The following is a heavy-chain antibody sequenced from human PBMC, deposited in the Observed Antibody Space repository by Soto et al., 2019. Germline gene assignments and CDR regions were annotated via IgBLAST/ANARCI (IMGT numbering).Heavy chain of an antibody. Sequence: PGGSLRLSCAALGLTISGKKYMSWVRQAPGRGLEWVSGLYDVDGTYYADSVKGRFTISSDTSKTIVFLQMTSLGPDDTAVYYCATWLLRDHAYDIWGLGTTVTVSS. CDR2: LYDVDGT. CDR3: ATWLLRDHAYDI. CDR1: GLTISGKKY. V-gene: IGHV3-53*01. J-gene: IGHJ3*02. D-gene: IGHD1-26*01.